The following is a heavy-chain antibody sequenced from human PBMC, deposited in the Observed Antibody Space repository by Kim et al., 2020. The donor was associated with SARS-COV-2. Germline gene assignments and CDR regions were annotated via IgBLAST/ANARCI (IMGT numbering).Heavy chain of an antibody. D-gene: IGHD6-19*01. V-gene: IGHV3-43*02. CDR3: VRGQQWLIKN. Sequence: GGSLRLSCAASGFNLDDYAIQWVRQVPGKGVEWVSLISRDGGEIKYADSVKGRFTISRDNSKKSVYLQMNSLRSEDTALYYCVRGQQWLIKNWGQGTQVTVSS. CDR1: GFNLDDYA. CDR2: ISRDGGEI. J-gene: IGHJ4*02.